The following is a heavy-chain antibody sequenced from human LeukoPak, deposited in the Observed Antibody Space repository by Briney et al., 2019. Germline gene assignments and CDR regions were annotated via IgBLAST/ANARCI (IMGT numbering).Heavy chain of an antibody. CDR3: ASWSGRRGSSHGFYYYCYMDV. CDR1: GYTFTGYY. D-gene: IGHD6-6*01. J-gene: IGHJ6*03. V-gene: IGHV1-2*02. Sequence: GASVKVSCKASGYTFTGYYMHWVRQAPGQGLEWMGWINPNSGGTNYAQKFQGRVTMTRDTSISTAYMELSRLRSDDTAVYYCASWSGRRGSSHGFYYYCYMDVWGKGTTVTVSS. CDR2: INPNSGGT.